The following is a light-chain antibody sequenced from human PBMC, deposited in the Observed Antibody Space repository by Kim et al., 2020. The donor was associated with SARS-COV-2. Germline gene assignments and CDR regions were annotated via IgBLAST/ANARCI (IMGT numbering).Light chain of an antibody. CDR2: GSS. CDR3: SQYNYGPSVR. Sequence: EIVMTQSPATLSVSPGERATLSCRASQSVSSNLAWYQQKPGQAPRLLLYGSSTRATGIPARFSGSGSGPEFTLTINILQSEDFAVYYCSQYNYGPSVRFGGGTKVDIK. J-gene: IGKJ4*01. V-gene: IGKV3-15*01. CDR1: QSVSSN.